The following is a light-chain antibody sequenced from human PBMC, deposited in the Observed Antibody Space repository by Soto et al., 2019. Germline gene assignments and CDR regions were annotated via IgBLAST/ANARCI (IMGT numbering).Light chain of an antibody. CDR2: DVS. V-gene: IGLV2-14*01. J-gene: IGLJ1*01. CDR3: SSYTSSSTLV. Sequence: SVLTQPASVSGSPGQSITISCTGTSSDVGGYNYVSWYQQHPGKAPKLMIYDVSNRPSGVSNRFSGSKSGNTASLTISGLRAEDEADYYCSSYTSSSTLVFGTGTKVTVL. CDR1: SSDVGGYNY.